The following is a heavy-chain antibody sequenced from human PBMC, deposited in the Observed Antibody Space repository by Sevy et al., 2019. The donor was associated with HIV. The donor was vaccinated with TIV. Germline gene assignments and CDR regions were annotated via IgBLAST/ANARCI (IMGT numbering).Heavy chain of an antibody. CDR2: ISASAGNT. CDR3: AKGHTGTCAY. CDR1: GFTFSSYA. J-gene: IGHJ4*02. Sequence: GGSLRLSCAASGFTFSSYAMNWVRQAPGKGLEWVSTISASAGNTYYADSVKGRFTISRDNSRDTLYLQVNSLRADDTAVYYCAKGHTGTCAYWGQGTLVTVSS. V-gene: IGHV3-23*01. D-gene: IGHD7-27*01.